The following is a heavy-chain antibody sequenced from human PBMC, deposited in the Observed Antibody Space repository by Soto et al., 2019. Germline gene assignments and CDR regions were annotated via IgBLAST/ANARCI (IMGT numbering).Heavy chain of an antibody. CDR3: ARDRYDILPGLHDYYYYYGMDV. CDR2: ISYDVSNK. D-gene: IGHD3-9*01. CDR1: GFTFSSYA. Sequence: GGSLRLSCAASGFTFSSYAMHWVRQAPGKGLEWVAVISYDVSNKYYADSVKGRFTISRDNSKNTLYLQMNSLRAEDTAVYYCARDRYDILPGLHDYYYYYGMDVWGQGTRVTVSS. V-gene: IGHV3-30-3*01. J-gene: IGHJ6*02.